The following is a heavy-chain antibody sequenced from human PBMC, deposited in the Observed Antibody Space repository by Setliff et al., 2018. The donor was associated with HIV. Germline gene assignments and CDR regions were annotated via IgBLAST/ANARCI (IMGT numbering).Heavy chain of an antibody. D-gene: IGHD2-2*01. CDR3: AKVDNRHCTSASCRDFDY. J-gene: IGHJ4*02. CDR1: HSSVSEYY. CDR2: VRQGGAT. V-gene: IGHV4-59*02. Sequence: SETLSLTCTVSHSSVSEYYWSWIRQSPGKGLEWIGYVRQGGATKYNTAFQSRVTISLETSKNTLYLQMNSLTAEDTAVYYCAKVDNRHCTSASCRDFDYWGQGTLVTVSS.